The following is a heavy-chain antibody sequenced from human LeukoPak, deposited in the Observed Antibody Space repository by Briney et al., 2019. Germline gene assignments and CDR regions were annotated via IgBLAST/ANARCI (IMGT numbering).Heavy chain of an antibody. V-gene: IGHV1-46*01. CDR1: GYTFTSYG. CDR3: ARVPIYDQGFDP. D-gene: IGHD2/OR15-2a*01. CDR2: INPSGGST. J-gene: IGHJ5*02. Sequence: ASVKVSCKASGYTFTSYGISWVRQAPGQGLEWMGIINPSGGSTSYAQKFQGRVTMTRDMSTSTVYMELSSLRSEDTAVYYCARVPIYDQGFDPWGQGTLVTVSS.